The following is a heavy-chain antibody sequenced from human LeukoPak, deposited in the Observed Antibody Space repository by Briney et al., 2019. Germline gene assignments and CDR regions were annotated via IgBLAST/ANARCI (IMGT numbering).Heavy chain of an antibody. D-gene: IGHD3-10*01. CDR3: ATSFMVRGSLDY. J-gene: IGHJ4*02. CDR1: GYSLTELS. Sequence: ASVKVSCKVSGYSLTELSTDWVRQAPGKGLEWMGGFDVEVGETLYAQKLQGRVTLTEDTSTDTAYMELSSLRSEDTAVYFCATSFMVRGSLDYWGQGTLATVSS. CDR2: FDVEVGET. V-gene: IGHV1-24*01.